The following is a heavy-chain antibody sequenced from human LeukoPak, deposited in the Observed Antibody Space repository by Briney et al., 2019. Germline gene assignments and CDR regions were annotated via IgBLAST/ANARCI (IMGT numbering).Heavy chain of an antibody. D-gene: IGHD5-18*01. CDR3: ARAGWIQPIHYYYYGMDV. V-gene: IGHV3-48*03. CDR2: ISSSGSTI. Sequence: PGGSLRLSCAASGFTFSSYEMNWVRQAPGKGLEWVSYISSSGSTIYYADSVKGRFTISRDNAKNSLYLQMNSLRAEDTAVYYCARAGWIQPIHYYYYGMDVWGQGTTVTVSS. J-gene: IGHJ6*02. CDR1: GFTFSSYE.